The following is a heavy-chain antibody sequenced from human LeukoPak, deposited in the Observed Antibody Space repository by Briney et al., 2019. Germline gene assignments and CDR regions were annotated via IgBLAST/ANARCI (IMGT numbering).Heavy chain of an antibody. J-gene: IGHJ4*02. CDR1: GYTFHSSA. V-gene: IGHV1-2*02. Sequence: ASVKVSCKTSGYTFHSSALNWVRQAPGQGLEWMGWINPNSGGTNYAQKFQGRVTMTRDTSISTAYMELSRLRSDDTAVYYCARDLDDRYYYDSSGYYFPDYWGQGTLVTVSS. CDR2: INPNSGGT. CDR3: ARDLDDRYYYDSSGYYFPDY. D-gene: IGHD3-22*01.